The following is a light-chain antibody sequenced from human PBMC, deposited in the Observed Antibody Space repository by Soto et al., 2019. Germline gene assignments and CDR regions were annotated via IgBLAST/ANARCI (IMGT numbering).Light chain of an antibody. V-gene: IGKV3-20*01. CDR2: GAS. CDR1: QSVNSRY. J-gene: IGKJ1*01. Sequence: EIVLTQSPGTLSLSPGERATLSCRASQSVNSRYLAWYQQKPGQAPRLLISGASSRATGIPDRFSGSGSGTDFTLTITRLEPEDFALYYCQQYGDSLWTFGQGTKVEIK. CDR3: QQYGDSLWT.